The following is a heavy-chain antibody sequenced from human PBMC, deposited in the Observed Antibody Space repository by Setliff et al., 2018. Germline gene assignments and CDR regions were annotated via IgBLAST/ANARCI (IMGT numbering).Heavy chain of an antibody. CDR2: IWDDGGNK. J-gene: IGHJ4*02. Sequence: GGSLRLSCAASGFTFRSNAMHWVRQAPGKGLEWVAVIWDDGGNKYHADSVKGRFTISRDNSKNTLYLQMNSLRPEDTAVYYCARTCSGSGCYAGLESWGQGTPVTVSS. CDR3: ARTCSGSGCYAGLES. D-gene: IGHD2-15*01. CDR1: GFTFRSNA. V-gene: IGHV3-30-3*01.